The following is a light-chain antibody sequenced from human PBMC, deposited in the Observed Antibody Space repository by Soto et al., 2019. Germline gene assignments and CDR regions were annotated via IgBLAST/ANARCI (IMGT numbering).Light chain of an antibody. V-gene: IGKV3-20*01. CDR1: QSVTSRY. Sequence: EIVLTQSPGTLSLSPGERATLFCRASQSVTSRYLAWYQQKPGRAPRLLIYGASSRAIGIPDRFSGSVSGSDFILTINRLEPEDFAVYYCQQYGSSHTFGQGTRLEIK. CDR3: QQYGSSHT. J-gene: IGKJ5*01. CDR2: GAS.